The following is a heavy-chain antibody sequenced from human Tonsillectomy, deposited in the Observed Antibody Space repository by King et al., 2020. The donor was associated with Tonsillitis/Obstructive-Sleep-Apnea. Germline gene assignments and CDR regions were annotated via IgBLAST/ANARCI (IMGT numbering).Heavy chain of an antibody. D-gene: IGHD3-9*01. CDR3: ATDRTPYDILTGPDS. Sequence: VQLVESGGGVVQPGRSLRLSCAASGFIFSSYAIHWVRQVPGKGLEWVVIISYEGSDKYYADSVKGRFTISRDNSKNTLYLQMNSLRAEDTAFYFCATDRTPYDILTGPDSWGQGTLVTVSS. V-gene: IGHV3-30*04. CDR2: ISYEGSDK. CDR1: GFIFSSYA. J-gene: IGHJ4*02.